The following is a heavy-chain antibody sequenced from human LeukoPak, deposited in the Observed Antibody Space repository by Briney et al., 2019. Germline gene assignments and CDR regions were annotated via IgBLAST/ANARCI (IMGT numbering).Heavy chain of an antibody. D-gene: IGHD6-13*01. V-gene: IGHV4-4*07. CDR1: GGSISSYY. Sequence: PSETLSLTCTVSGGSISSYYWSGIRQPAGKGLEWIGRIYTSGSTNYNPSLKSRVTMSVDTSKNQFSLKLSSVTAADTAVFFCAREGYTSSWYSGYYYFDYWGQGTLVTVSS. CDR3: AREGYTSSWYSGYYYFDY. CDR2: IYTSGST. J-gene: IGHJ4*02.